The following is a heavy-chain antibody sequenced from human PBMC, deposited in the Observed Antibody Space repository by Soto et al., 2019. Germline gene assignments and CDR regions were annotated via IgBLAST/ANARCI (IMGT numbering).Heavy chain of an antibody. V-gene: IGHV1-2*02. Sequence: ASVKVSCKASGYSFTGYYMHWVRQAPGQGLEWMGWINPNSGGTNYAQKFQGRVTMTRDTSISTAYMELSRLRSDDTAVYYCARGTYYYDSSGYDKEYYFDYWGQRTLVTVYS. CDR2: INPNSGGT. J-gene: IGHJ4*02. CDR3: ARGTYYYDSSGYDKEYYFDY. D-gene: IGHD3-22*01. CDR1: GYSFTGYY.